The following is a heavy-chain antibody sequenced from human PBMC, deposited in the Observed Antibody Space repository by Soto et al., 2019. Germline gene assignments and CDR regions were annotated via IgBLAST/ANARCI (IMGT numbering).Heavy chain of an antibody. V-gene: IGHV4-31*03. CDR2: IYYSGST. J-gene: IGHJ6*02. CDR1: GGSISSGGYY. CDR3: AGSYDSSGYGGYYYGMDV. Sequence: SETLSLTCTVSGGSISSGGYYWGWIRQHPGKGLEWIGYIYYSGSTYYNPSLKSRVTISVDTSKNQFSLKLSSVTAADTAVYYCAGSYDSSGYGGYYYGMDVWGQGTTVTVSS. D-gene: IGHD3-22*01.